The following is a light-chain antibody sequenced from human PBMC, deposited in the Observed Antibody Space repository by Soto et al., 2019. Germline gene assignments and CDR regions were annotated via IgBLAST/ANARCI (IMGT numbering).Light chain of an antibody. Sequence: QSALTQPPSASGSPGQSVTISCTGTSSDVGAYDYVSWYQQHPGKAPKLMIYDVSKRPSGVSNRFSGSKSANTASLTISGFQTEDESDYYCSSYTGSSTYVFGTGTKVTVL. CDR1: SSDVGAYDY. V-gene: IGLV2-14*03. J-gene: IGLJ1*01. CDR2: DVS. CDR3: SSYTGSSTYV.